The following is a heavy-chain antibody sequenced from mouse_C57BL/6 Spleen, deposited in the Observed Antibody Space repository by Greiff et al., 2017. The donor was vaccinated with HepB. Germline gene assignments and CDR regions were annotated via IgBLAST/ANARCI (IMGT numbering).Heavy chain of an antibody. Sequence: QVHVKQSGPGLVQPSQSLSITCTVSGFSLTSYGVHWVRQSPGKGLEWLGVIWRGGSTDYNAAFMSRLSITKDNSKSQVFFKMNSLQADDTAIYYCAKDYYGSSYSYYFDYWGQGTTLTVSS. CDR2: IWRGGST. CDR1: GFSLTSYG. D-gene: IGHD1-1*01. J-gene: IGHJ2*01. CDR3: AKDYYGSSYSYYFDY. V-gene: IGHV2-5*01.